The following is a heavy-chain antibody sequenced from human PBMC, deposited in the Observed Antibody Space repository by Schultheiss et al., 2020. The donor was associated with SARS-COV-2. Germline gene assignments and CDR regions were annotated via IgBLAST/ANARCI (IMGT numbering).Heavy chain of an antibody. CDR2: VSHSGAT. D-gene: IGHD6-13*01. CDR3: ACYSSSWYNY. Sequence: SETLSLTCAVYGESFNGFSWTWIRQSPGKGLEWIGQVSHSGATHYSPSLKRRVTISVDTSKSQFSLRLRSVTAADTAVYYCACYSSSWYNYWGQGTLVTVSS. V-gene: IGHV4-34*01. CDR1: GESFNGFS. J-gene: IGHJ4*02.